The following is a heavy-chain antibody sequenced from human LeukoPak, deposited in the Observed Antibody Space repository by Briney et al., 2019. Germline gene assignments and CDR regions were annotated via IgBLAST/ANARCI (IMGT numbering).Heavy chain of an antibody. J-gene: IGHJ4*02. CDR3: ARLGDY. CDR2: ISSSADTI. D-gene: IGHD6-13*01. CDR1: GFSFTSYE. Sequence: GGSLRLSCAASGFSFTSYEMNWVRQAPGKGLEWVSYISSSADTIYYADSVKGRFTISRDNAKNSLYLQMNSLRAEDTAVYYCARLGDYWGQGTLVTVSS. V-gene: IGHV3-48*03.